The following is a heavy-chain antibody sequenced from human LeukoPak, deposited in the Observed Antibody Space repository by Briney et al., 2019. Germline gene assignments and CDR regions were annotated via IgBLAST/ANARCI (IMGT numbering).Heavy chain of an antibody. Sequence: PGGSLRLSCAASGFSFNDAWMNWVRQAPGKGLEWMANIKQDGSEKYYVDSVKGRFTISRDNAKNSLYLQMNSLRAEDTAVYYCAKDRDSSSPYFDYWGQGTLVTVSS. J-gene: IGHJ4*02. CDR3: AKDRDSSSPYFDY. CDR1: GFSFNDAW. V-gene: IGHV3-7*03. CDR2: IKQDGSEK. D-gene: IGHD6-6*01.